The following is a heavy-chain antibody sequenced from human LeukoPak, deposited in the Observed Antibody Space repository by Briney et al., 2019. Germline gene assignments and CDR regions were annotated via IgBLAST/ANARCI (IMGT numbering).Heavy chain of an antibody. CDR3: ARYSGSFY. Sequence: GGSLRLSCAASGFTFSSYWTHWVRQAPGKGLVWVSRISSDGSSTSYADSVKGRFTISRDNAKNTLYLQMNSLRAEDTAVYYCARYSGSFYWGQGTLVTVSS. CDR1: GFTFSSYW. CDR2: ISSDGSST. D-gene: IGHD1-26*01. J-gene: IGHJ4*02. V-gene: IGHV3-74*01.